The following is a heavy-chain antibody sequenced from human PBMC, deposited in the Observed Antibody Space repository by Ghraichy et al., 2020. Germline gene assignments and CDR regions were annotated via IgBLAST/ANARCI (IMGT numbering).Heavy chain of an antibody. CDR1: GFTFSSYA. CDR2: ISSSGGTT. V-gene: IGHV3-23*01. CDR3: AKYTCNTNSCSRYFDP. D-gene: IGHD2-2*01. Sequence: GGSLRLSCAASGFTFSSYAMAWVRQAPEKGPEWVSLISSSGGTTHYADSVKGRFTISRDNSENMLYLQMNSLRAEDTAVYYCAKYTCNTNSCSRYFDPWGQGTLVTVSS. J-gene: IGHJ5*02.